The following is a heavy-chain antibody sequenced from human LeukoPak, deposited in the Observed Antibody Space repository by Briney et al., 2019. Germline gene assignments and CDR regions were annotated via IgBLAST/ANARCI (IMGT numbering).Heavy chain of an antibody. CDR3: AISSGSYDY. D-gene: IGHD1-26*01. Sequence: GGSLRLSCAASGFTFDDYGMSWVRQAPGKGLEWVSGIGGSTYYRDSVKGRFTISRDNSKNTLYLQMNSLRVEDTAVYYCAISSGSYDYWGQGTLVTVSS. CDR1: GFTFDDYG. CDR2: IGGST. V-gene: IGHV3-23*01. J-gene: IGHJ4*02.